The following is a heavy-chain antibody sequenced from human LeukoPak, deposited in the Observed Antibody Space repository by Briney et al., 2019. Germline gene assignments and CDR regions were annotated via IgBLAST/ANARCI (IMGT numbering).Heavy chain of an antibody. CDR3: GRHYYGSGSAYYYGLDV. D-gene: IGHD3-10*01. CDR2: IYPSGST. J-gene: IGHJ6*02. CDR1: GASITSFY. V-gene: IGHV4-59*08. Sequence: SETLSLTCSVSGASITSFYWTWIRQPPGKTLEWIGYIYPSGSTSYNPSPKSRVTILVDTSRNQVSLKVRSVTAADTAIYYCGRHYYGSGSAYYYGLDVWGQGTTVTVSS.